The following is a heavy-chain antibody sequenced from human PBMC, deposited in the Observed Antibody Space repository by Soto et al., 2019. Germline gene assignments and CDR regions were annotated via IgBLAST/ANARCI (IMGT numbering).Heavy chain of an antibody. Sequence: SETLSLTCAVYGGSFSGYYWSWIRQPPGKGLEWIGEINHSGSTNYNPSLKSRVTISVDTSKNQFSLKLSSVTAADTAVYYCARGLRSSSPPLFDYWGQGTLVTVSS. V-gene: IGHV4-34*01. CDR3: ARGLRSSSPPLFDY. J-gene: IGHJ4*02. D-gene: IGHD6-6*01. CDR1: GGSFSGYY. CDR2: INHSGST.